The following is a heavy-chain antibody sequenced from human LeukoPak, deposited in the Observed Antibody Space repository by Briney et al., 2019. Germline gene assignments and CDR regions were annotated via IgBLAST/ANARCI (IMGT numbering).Heavy chain of an antibody. Sequence: ASVKVSCKASGYTFTSYGISWVRQAPGQGLEWMGWISAYNGNTNYAQKLQGRVTMTTDTSTSTAYMELRSLRSDDTAVYYCARYYDILTGSIVCFDYWGQGTLVTVSS. J-gene: IGHJ4*02. D-gene: IGHD3-9*01. CDR3: ARYYDILTGSIVCFDY. CDR1: GYTFTSYG. CDR2: ISAYNGNT. V-gene: IGHV1-18*01.